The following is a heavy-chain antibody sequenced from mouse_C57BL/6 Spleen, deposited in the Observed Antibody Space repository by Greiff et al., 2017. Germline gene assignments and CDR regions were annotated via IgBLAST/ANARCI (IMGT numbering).Heavy chain of an antibody. Sequence: QVQLQQSGAELVKPGASVKLSCKASGYTFTEYTIHWVKQRSGQGLEWIGWFYPGSGSIKYNEKFKDKATLTADKSSSTVYMELSRLTSEDSAVYFCARHEEGEDYYGSSSYWYFDVWGTGTTVTVSS. D-gene: IGHD1-1*01. CDR1: GYTFTEYT. CDR2: FYPGSGSI. V-gene: IGHV1-62-2*01. CDR3: ARHEEGEDYYGSSSYWYFDV. J-gene: IGHJ1*03.